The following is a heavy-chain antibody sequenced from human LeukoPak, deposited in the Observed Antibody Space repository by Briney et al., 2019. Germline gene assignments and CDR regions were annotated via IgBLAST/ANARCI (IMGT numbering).Heavy chain of an antibody. CDR1: GGSYGGSFSGYY. V-gene: IGHV4-34*01. CDR3: ARYVVYGSGKYYFDY. CDR2: INHSGST. J-gene: IGHJ4*02. D-gene: IGHD3-10*01. Sequence: SETPSLTCAVYGGSYGGSFSGYYWSWIRQPPGKGLEWIGEINHSGSTNYNPSLKSRVTISVDTSKIQVSLKLSSVTAAGTAVYYCARYVVYGSGKYYFDYWGQGTLVTVSS.